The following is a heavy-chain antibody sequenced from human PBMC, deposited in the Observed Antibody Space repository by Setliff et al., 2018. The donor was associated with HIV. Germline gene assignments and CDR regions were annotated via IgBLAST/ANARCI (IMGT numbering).Heavy chain of an antibody. V-gene: IGHV4-39*01. D-gene: IGHD6-13*01. CDR1: GGSISRSHLY. J-gene: IGHJ5*02. CDR2: ISYSGNA. CDR3: ARRGSSWYSHWFDP. Sequence: SETLSLTCTVSGGSISRSHLYWGWVRQSPGKGLEWIGTISYSGNAYYNPSLKSRVTISVDTSKSQFSLNVKSMTAADTAIYYCARRGSSWYSHWFDPWGQGTLVTVSS.